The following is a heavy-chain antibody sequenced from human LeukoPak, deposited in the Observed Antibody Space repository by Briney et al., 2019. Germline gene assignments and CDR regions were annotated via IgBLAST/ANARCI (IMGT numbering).Heavy chain of an antibody. V-gene: IGHV1-18*01. Sequence: GASVKVSCTASGYTFTSYGISWVRQAPGQGLEWMGWISAYNGNTNYAQKLQGRVTMTTDTSTSTAYMELRSLRSDDTAVYYCARVLFEFGEYYYYYYGMDVWGQGTTVTVSS. J-gene: IGHJ6*02. CDR3: ARVLFEFGEYYYYYYGMDV. CDR1: GYTFTSYG. D-gene: IGHD3-10*01. CDR2: ISAYNGNT.